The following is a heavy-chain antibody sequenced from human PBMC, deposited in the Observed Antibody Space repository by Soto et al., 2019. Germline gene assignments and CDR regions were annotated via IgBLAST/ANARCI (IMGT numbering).Heavy chain of an antibody. D-gene: IGHD6-13*01. Sequence: EVQLVESGGGLVQPGGSLRLSCAASGFTLSSYEMNWVRQAPGKGLEWVSYISSSGSIIYYADSVKGRFTISRDNAKNSLYLQMNSLRAEDTAVYYCASLVMGYSSSWLDYWGQGTLVTVSS. CDR3: ASLVMGYSSSWLDY. CDR2: ISSSGSII. J-gene: IGHJ4*02. CDR1: GFTLSSYE. V-gene: IGHV3-48*03.